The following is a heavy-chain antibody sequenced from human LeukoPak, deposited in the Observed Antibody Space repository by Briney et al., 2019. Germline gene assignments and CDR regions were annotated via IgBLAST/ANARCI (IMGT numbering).Heavy chain of an antibody. CDR3: ARGPIAVAGLVQGYYMDV. J-gene: IGHJ6*03. D-gene: IGHD6-19*01. Sequence: GGSLRLSCAASGFSFNSYTIHWIRQSPDTGLQWVAFTSYDGNDQQYGDSVKGRFAISRDNSKNTLYLQMNSLRAEDTAVYYCARGPIAVAGLVQGYYMDVWGKGTTVTVSS. CDR1: GFSFNSYT. V-gene: IGHV3-30*09. CDR2: TSYDGNDQ.